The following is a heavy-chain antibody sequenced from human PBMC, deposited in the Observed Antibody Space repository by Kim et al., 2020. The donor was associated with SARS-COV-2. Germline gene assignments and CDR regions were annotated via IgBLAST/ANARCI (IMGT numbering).Heavy chain of an antibody. Sequence: SVKVSCKASGGTFSSYAISWVRQAPGQGLEWMGGIIPIFGTANYAQKFQGRVTITADESTSTAYMELSSLRSEDTAVYYCARQKGGTMVRGVMLPFDYWGQGTLVTVSS. CDR3: ARQKGGTMVRGVMLPFDY. V-gene: IGHV1-69*13. D-gene: IGHD3-10*01. CDR2: IIPIFGTA. J-gene: IGHJ4*02. CDR1: GGTFSSYA.